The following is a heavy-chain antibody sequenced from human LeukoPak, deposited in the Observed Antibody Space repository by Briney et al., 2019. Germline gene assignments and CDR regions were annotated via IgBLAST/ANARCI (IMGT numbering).Heavy chain of an antibody. CDR1: GGSISSSSNY. CDR3: ARLTPYSGSPLGDY. D-gene: IGHD1-26*01. J-gene: IGHJ4*02. V-gene: IGHV4-39*01. Sequence: SETLSLTCPVSGGSISSSSNYWGWIRQPPGKGLEWIGTISYSGSTYYNPSLKTRVTISVDTSKNQFSLKLTSVTAADTAMYYCARLTPYSGSPLGDYRGQGTLVTVSS. CDR2: ISYSGST.